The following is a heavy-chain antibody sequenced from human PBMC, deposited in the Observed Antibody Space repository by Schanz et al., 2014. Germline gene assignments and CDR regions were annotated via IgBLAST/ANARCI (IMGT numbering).Heavy chain of an antibody. D-gene: IGHD1-26*01. V-gene: IGHV4-4*02. J-gene: IGHJ3*01. CDR3: ARDWVGPTRLDL. CDR1: GDSISSSYW. CDR2: IFHSGST. Sequence: QVQLQESGPGLVKPSGTLSLTCAVSGDSISSSYWWTWVRQPPGKGLEWIGDIFHSGSTRDNPSLKGRLTISVDKSQNHFSLKLTSVTDADTAVYYCARDWVGPTRLDLWGQGTMVTVSS.